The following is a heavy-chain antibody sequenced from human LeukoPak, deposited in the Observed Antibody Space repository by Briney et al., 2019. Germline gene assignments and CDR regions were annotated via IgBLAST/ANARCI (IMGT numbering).Heavy chain of an antibody. CDR2: INHSGST. J-gene: IGHJ4*02. Sequence: SETLSLTCAVYGGSFSGYYWSWIRQPPGRGLEWIGEINHSGSTNYNPSLKSRVTISVDTSKNQFSLKLSSVTAADTAVYYCARFYYDSSGYYYVAYWGQGTLVTVSS. CDR1: GGSFSGYY. CDR3: ARFYYDSSGYYYVAY. D-gene: IGHD3-22*01. V-gene: IGHV4-34*01.